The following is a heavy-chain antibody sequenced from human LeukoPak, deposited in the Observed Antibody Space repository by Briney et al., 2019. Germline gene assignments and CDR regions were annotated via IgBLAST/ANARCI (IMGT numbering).Heavy chain of an antibody. CDR1: GITFSNAW. J-gene: IGHJ3*02. CDR2: IKKKADGGTM. CDR3: TPEGYNYGYHAFHI. V-gene: IGHV3-15*01. D-gene: IGHD5-18*01. Sequence: PGGSLRLSCAASGITFSNAWMSWVRQAPGKGLEWVGRIKKKADGGTMVYGTPVQGRFTISRGDSKDTLYLQMNSLKIEDTAVYYCTPEGYNYGYHAFHIWGQGTMVTVSS.